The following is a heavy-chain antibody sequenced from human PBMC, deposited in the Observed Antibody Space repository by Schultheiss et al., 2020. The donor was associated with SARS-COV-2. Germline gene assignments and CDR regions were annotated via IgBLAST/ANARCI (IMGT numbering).Heavy chain of an antibody. V-gene: IGHV4-59*08. CDR3: ARGVIVVIMDY. D-gene: IGHD3-22*01. J-gene: IGHJ4*02. CDR1: GGSISSYY. CDR2: IYYSGST. Sequence: SETLSLTCTVSGGSISSYYWSLIRQPPGKGLEWIGYIYYSGSTYYNPSLKSRVTISVDTSKNQFSLKLSSVTAADTAVYYCARGVIVVIMDYWGQGTLVTVSS.